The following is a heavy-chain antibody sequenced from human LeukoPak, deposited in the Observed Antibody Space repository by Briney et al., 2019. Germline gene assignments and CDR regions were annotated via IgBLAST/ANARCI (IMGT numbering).Heavy chain of an antibody. V-gene: IGHV3-48*01. D-gene: IGHD3-22*01. Sequence: GGSLRLSCAASGFTFSGYSMNWVRQAPGKGLEWVSYISSASNTIYYADSVKGRFTISRDNAKNSLCLQMNSLRAEDTAMYYCARDPAYYYESSRPFDYWGQGTLVTVSS. J-gene: IGHJ4*02. CDR2: ISSASNTI. CDR3: ARDPAYYYESSRPFDY. CDR1: GFTFSGYS.